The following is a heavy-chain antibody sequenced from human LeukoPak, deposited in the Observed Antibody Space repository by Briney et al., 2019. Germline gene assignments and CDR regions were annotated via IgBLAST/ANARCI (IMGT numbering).Heavy chain of an antibody. J-gene: IGHJ5*02. CDR1: GGSISSGDYY. CDR3: ARACRAPYQLLWAWFDP. Sequence: PSETLSLTCTVSGGSISSGDYYWSWIRQPPGKGLEWIGYIYYSGSTYYNPSLKSRVTISVDTSKNQFSLKLSSVTAADTAVYYCARACRAPYQLLWAWFDPWGQGTLVTVSS. CDR2: IYYSGST. D-gene: IGHD2-2*01. V-gene: IGHV4-30-4*08.